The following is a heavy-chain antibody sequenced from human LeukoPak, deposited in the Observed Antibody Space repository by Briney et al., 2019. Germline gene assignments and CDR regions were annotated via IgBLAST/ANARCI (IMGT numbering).Heavy chain of an antibody. CDR3: ARTIRAVIIPAFDI. Sequence: ASVKVSCKASGYTFTSYYMHCVRQAPGQGLEWMGIINPSGGSTTYAQMFQGRVTMTRDTSTRTVYMELSSLRSEDTAVFYCARTIRAVIIPAFDIWGQGTMVTVSS. J-gene: IGHJ3*02. CDR1: GYTFTSYY. D-gene: IGHD3-10*01. CDR2: INPSGGST. V-gene: IGHV1-46*01.